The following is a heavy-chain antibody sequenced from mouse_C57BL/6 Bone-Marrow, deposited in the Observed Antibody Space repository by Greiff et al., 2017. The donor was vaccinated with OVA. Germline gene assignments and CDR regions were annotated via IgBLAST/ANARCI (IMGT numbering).Heavy chain of an antibody. Sequence: VQLKQPGAELVRPGTSVKLSCKASGYTFTSYWMHWVKQRPGQGLEWIGVIDPSDSYTNYNQKFKGKATLTVDTSSSTAYMQLSSLTSEDSAVYYYDGFAYWCQGTLVTVSA. CDR3: DGFAY. V-gene: IGHV1-59*01. CDR2: IDPSDSYT. CDR1: GYTFTSYW. J-gene: IGHJ3*01. D-gene: IGHD2-12*01.